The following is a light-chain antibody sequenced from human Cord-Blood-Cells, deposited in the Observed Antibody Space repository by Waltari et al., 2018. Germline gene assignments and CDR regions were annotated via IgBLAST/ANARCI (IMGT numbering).Light chain of an antibody. CDR2: DVS. J-gene: IGLJ1*01. V-gene: IGLV2-14*03. CDR3: SSYTSSSTGV. CDR1: RSTVGGLTY. Sequence: QSALTQPAPVSGSPDRSFTISCTGTRSTVGGLTYSPWYQKHPGKAPKPMIYDVSNRPSGVSNRFSCPKAGNPASLTISGLQGEDVADYYCSSYTSSSTGVFGTGTKVTVL.